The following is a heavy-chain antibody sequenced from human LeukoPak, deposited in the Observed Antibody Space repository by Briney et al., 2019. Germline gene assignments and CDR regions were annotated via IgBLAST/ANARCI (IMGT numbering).Heavy chain of an antibody. Sequence: QTGGSLRLSCAAYAFSITDHHMDWVRPAQGKGMEWVGRTQTTKPNSFTTECAASVKGRFTISRDDSKNSLYLQLNSLKTEDTAVYYCVRVVTTSSGWYHFDNWGQGTLVTVSS. CDR2: TQTTKPNSFTT. J-gene: IGHJ4*02. V-gene: IGHV3-72*01. D-gene: IGHD6-13*01. CDR1: AFSITDHH. CDR3: VRVVTTSSGWYHFDN.